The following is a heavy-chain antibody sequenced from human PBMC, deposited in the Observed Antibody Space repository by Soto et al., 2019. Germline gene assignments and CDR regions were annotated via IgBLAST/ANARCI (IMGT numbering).Heavy chain of an antibody. J-gene: IGHJ5*02. CDR2: IYYSGST. CDR1: GGSISSSSYY. CDR3: ARDIVVVPAAMLIAGWFDP. V-gene: IGHV4-39*01. Sequence: QLQLQESGPGLVKPSETLSLTCPVSGGSISSSSYYWGWIRQPPGKGLEWIGSIYYSGSTYYNPSLKSRVTISVDTSKNQFSLKLSSVTAADTAVYYCARDIVVVPAAMLIAGWFDPWGQGTLVTVSS. D-gene: IGHD2-2*01.